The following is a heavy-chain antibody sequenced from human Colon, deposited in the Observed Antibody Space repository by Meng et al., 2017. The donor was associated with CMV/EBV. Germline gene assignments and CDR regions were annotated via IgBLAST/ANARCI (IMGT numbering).Heavy chain of an antibody. Sequence: GESLKISCAASGFTFSPYEMNWVRQAPGKGLEWVSYISSSGSTIYYADSVKGRFTISRDNAKNSLYLQMNSLRAEDTAAYYCASIKGRRSYGMDVWGQGTTVTVSS. CDR3: ASIKGRRSYGMDV. CDR1: GFTFSPYE. J-gene: IGHJ6*02. D-gene: IGHD3-16*01. V-gene: IGHV3-48*03. CDR2: ISSSGSTI.